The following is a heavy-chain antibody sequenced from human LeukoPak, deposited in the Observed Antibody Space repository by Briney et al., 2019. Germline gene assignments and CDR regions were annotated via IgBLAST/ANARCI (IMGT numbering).Heavy chain of an antibody. V-gene: IGHV4-61*02. J-gene: IGHJ3*02. D-gene: IGHD3-22*01. CDR2: ISSSGST. CDR3: ARGPYSYDSSGAFDI. Sequence: SQTLSLTCTVSGDSISSGDYYWSWIRQPAGKGLVWIGRISSSGSTNYNPSLKSRVTISVDTSKNQFSLKLSSVTAADTAVYFCARGPYSYDSSGAFDIWGQGTMVTVSS. CDR1: GDSISSGDYY.